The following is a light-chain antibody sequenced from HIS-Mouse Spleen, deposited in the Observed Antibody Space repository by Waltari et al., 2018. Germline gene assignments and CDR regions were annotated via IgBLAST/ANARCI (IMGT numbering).Light chain of an antibody. CDR3: AAWDDSLSGWV. V-gene: IGLV1-47*01. CDR2: RNN. J-gene: IGLJ3*02. Sequence: QSVLTQPPSASGTPGQRVTIPCSGSSSNIGSNYVYWYQQLPGTAPKLLIYRNNQRPSGVPDRFSGSKSGTSASLAISGLRSEDEADYYCAAWDDSLSGWVFGGGTKVTVL. CDR1: SSNIGSNY.